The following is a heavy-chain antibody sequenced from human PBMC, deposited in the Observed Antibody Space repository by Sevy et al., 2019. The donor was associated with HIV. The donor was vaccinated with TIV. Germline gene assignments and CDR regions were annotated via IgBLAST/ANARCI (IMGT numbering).Heavy chain of an antibody. J-gene: IGHJ4*02. CDR1: GFTFTNYG. CDR2: ISNSGANT. Sequence: GGSLRLSCAASGFTFTNYGMHWVRQAPGKGLEWVSGISNSGANTYYADSVRGRFTVSRDNSKNTVYLQLNSLRAEDTAIYYCAKEWTLLSDWYGEFDYWGQGTLVTLSS. CDR3: AKEWTLLSDWYGEFDY. V-gene: IGHV3-23*01. D-gene: IGHD6-19*01.